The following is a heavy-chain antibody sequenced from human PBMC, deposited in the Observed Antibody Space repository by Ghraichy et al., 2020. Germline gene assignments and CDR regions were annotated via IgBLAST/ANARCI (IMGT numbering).Heavy chain of an antibody. CDR3: VRRHSSSWYWFDP. CDR2: IYYTGNT. Sequence: SETLSLTCTVSGGSISTSSYYWGWIRQPPGKGLEWIGTIYYTGNTDYNPSLKSRVTISVDTSKNQFSLKLSSVTAADTAVYHCVRRHSSSWYWFDPWGQGTLVTVSS. D-gene: IGHD6-13*01. J-gene: IGHJ5*02. CDR1: GGSISTSSYY. V-gene: IGHV4-39*01.